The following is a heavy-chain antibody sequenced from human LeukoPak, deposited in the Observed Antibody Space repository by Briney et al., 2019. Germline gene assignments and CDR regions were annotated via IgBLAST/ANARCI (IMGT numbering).Heavy chain of an antibody. Sequence: SETLSLTCTVSGGSISSSSYYWGWIRQPPGKGLEWIGSIYYSGSTYYNPSLKSRVTISVDTSKNQFSLKLSSVTAADTAIYYCARLRSGGQVAGVYFDSWGQGTLSLSPQ. J-gene: IGHJ4*02. CDR3: ARLRSGGQVAGVYFDS. V-gene: IGHV4-39*07. CDR2: IYYSGST. D-gene: IGHD6-19*01. CDR1: GGSISSSSYY.